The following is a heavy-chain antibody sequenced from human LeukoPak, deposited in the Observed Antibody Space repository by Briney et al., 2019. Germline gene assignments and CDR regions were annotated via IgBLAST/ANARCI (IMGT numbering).Heavy chain of an antibody. D-gene: IGHD1-26*01. Sequence: PGGSLRLSCAASGFTFSSYAMSWVRQAPGKGLEWVSSISGNGGFTYYPDSVKGQFIISRDNSKNTLYLQMNSLRAEDTAVYFCAKDWQWELLRLFDSWGQGTLVTVSS. CDR3: AKDWQWELLRLFDS. V-gene: IGHV3-23*01. J-gene: IGHJ4*02. CDR2: ISGNGGFT. CDR1: GFTFSSYA.